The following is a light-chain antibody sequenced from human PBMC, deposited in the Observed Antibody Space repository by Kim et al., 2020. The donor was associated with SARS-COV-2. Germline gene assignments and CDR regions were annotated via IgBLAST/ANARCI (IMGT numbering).Light chain of an antibody. Sequence: STGGDRNTNTCRAKQGISNYLGWYQQKPGEVPKLLIYAATALQSGVPTRFSGSGSGTDFTLTISSQQPEDVASYYCQKYNSAPQTFGQGTKVDIK. J-gene: IGKJ1*01. CDR2: AAT. CDR3: QKYNSAPQT. V-gene: IGKV1-27*01. CDR1: QGISNY.